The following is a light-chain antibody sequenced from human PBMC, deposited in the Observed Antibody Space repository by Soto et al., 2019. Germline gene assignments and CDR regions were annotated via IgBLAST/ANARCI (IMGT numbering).Light chain of an antibody. CDR1: QSVSSN. V-gene: IGKV3D-15*01. CDR3: QQYYDWPHT. J-gene: IGKJ4*01. Sequence: EIVLTQSPATLSVSPGERATLSCRASQSVSSNLAWYQQKPGQAPRLLILRASNRAPSIPARFSGSGSGTEFTLPISSLQSEDFALYYCQQYYDWPHTLGGGTKVDTK. CDR2: RAS.